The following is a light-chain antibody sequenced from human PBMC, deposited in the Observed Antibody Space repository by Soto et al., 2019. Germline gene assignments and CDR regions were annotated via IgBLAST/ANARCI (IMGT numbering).Light chain of an antibody. V-gene: IGLV2-14*03. J-gene: IGLJ1*01. Sequence: QSVLTQPASVSGSPGQSITISCTGTSSDVGGYNYVSWYQHHPGKAPKLMIFDVSNRPSGVSNRFSGSKSGNTASLTISGLQPEDEAGYYCSSYTTSNTRQIVFGTGTKSPS. CDR3: SSYTTSNTRQIV. CDR2: DVS. CDR1: SSDVGGYNY.